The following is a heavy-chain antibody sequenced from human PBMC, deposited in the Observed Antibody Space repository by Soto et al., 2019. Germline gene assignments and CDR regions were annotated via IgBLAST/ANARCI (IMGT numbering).Heavy chain of an antibody. J-gene: IGHJ3*01. V-gene: IGHV4-31*03. CDR3: ARENFGVVIHDAFDL. Sequence: QVQLQESGPGLVKTSQTLSLTCTVSGGSVSSGGYYWNWIRQHPGKGLEWLGYIFDSETAYYNPSLKSRLTISMDTSKNQFSLKVTSVTPADTAVYYSARENFGVVIHDAFDLWGQGTMVTVSS. CDR1: GGSVSSGGYY. D-gene: IGHD3-3*01. CDR2: IFDSETA.